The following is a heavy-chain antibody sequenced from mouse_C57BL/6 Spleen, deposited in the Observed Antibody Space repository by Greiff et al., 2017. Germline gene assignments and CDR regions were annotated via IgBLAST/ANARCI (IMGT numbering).Heavy chain of an antibody. J-gene: IGHJ2*01. V-gene: IGHV1-55*01. CDR2: IYPGSGST. CDR1: GYTFTSYW. CDR3: AREELGPDY. D-gene: IGHD4-1*01. Sequence: QVQLQQPGAELVKPGASVKISCKASGYTFTSYWITWVKQRPGQGLEWIGVIYPGSGSTNYNEKFKSKATLTVDTSSSTAYMQLSSLTSEDSAVYYCAREELGPDYWGQGTTLTVSS.